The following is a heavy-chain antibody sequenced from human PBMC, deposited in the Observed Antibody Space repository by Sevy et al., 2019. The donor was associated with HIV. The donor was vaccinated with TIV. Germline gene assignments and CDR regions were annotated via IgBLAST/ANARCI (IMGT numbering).Heavy chain of an antibody. CDR1: GFTFPIYS. CDR3: ARVAVEYCTNDCYHRFDH. D-gene: IGHD2-8*01. J-gene: IGHJ4*02. Sequence: GGSLRLSCVASGFTFPIYSVVWVRRAPGKGLEWLTLISYDGNNRYYADSVKGRFTISRDNSNNILYLQMTSLRVEDTDLDFCARVAVEYCTNDCYHRFDHWGLGTLVTVSS. CDR2: ISYDGNNR. V-gene: IGHV3-30*04.